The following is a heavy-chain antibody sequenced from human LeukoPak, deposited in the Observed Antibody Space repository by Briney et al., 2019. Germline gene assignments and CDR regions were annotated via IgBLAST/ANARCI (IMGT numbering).Heavy chain of an antibody. V-gene: IGHV4-30-4*08. CDR3: ARRRYCSSTSCSSGYNWFDP. J-gene: IGHJ5*02. D-gene: IGHD2-2*01. Sequence: PSQTLSLTCTVSGGSISSGDYYWSWIRQHPGKGLEWIGYIYYSGSTNYNPSLKSRVTISVDTSKNQFSLKLSSVTAADTAVYYCARRRYCSSTSCSSGYNWFDPWGQGTLVTVSS. CDR2: IYYSGST. CDR1: GGSISSGDYY.